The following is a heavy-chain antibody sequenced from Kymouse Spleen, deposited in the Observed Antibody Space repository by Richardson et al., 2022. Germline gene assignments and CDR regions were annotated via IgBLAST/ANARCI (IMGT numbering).Heavy chain of an antibody. CDR1: GFTFSSYG. V-gene: IGHV3-30*18. Sequence: QVQLVESGGGVVQPGRSLRLSCAASGFTFSSYGMHWVRQAPGKGLEWVAVISYDGSNKYYADSVKGRFTISRDNSKNTLYLQMNSLRAEDTAVYYCAKDQSIAARNWFDPWGQGTLVTVSS. J-gene: IGHJ5*02. CDR3: AKDQSIAARNWFDP. D-gene: IGHD6-6*01. CDR2: ISYDGSNK.